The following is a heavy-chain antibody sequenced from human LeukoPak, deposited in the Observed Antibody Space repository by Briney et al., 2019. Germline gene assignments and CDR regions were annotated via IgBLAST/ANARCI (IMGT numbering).Heavy chain of an antibody. CDR1: GDSISSGGYY. J-gene: IGHJ4*02. Sequence: SETLSLPCTLSGDSISSGGYYCPWIPQHPGKGLEWIGYFYYNESIYYNPYLKGHVTISVDTSKNQFCLKLSSVTSAGTAVYYCARGRLVFVGELSSTNCDYWGQGTLVTVSS. V-gene: IGHV4-31*01. CDR2: FYYNESI. D-gene: IGHD3-16*02. CDR3: ARGRLVFVGELSSTNCDY.